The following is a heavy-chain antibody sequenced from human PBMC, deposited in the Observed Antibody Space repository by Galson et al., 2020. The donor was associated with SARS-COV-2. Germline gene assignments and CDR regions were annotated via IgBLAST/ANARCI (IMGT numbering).Heavy chain of an antibody. CDR1: GASVSGFY. Sequence: ASETLSLTCTVSGASVSGFYRSWIRQPPRKGLEYLGYISYDGSTHYSPSLKSRVTMSVDTSKNQISLTLTSVTDADTAVYYRARPQMIRGHMYAFDLWLPGTAVTVSS. D-gene: IGHD3-10*01. J-gene: IGHJ3*01. V-gene: IGHV4-59*02. CDR3: ARPQMIRGHMYAFDL. CDR2: ISYDGST.